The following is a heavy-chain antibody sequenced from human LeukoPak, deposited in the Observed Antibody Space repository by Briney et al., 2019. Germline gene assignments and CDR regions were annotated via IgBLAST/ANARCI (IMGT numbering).Heavy chain of an antibody. Sequence: PGGSLRLSCAASGFTVSNNYMRWVRQAPGKGLEWVSLIYSGGSTYYADSVKGRFTISRDNSKNTLYLQMNSLRAEDTAAYYCARDRHCSSSSCYGLWGQGTRVTVSS. CDR3: ARDRHCSSSSCYGL. CDR2: IYSGGST. V-gene: IGHV3-66*01. CDR1: GFTVSNNY. J-gene: IGHJ4*02. D-gene: IGHD2-2*01.